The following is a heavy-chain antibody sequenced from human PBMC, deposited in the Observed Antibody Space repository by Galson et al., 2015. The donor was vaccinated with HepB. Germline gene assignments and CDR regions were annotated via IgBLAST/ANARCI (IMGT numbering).Heavy chain of an antibody. CDR3: ARGRGGTMIVQTFGDY. Sequence: SLRLSCAASGFTFSSYSMNWVRQAPGKGLEWVSYISSSSSTIYYADSVKGRFTISRDNAKNSLYLQMNSLRDEDTAVYYCARGRGGTMIVQTFGDYWGQGTLVTVSS. J-gene: IGHJ4*02. D-gene: IGHD3-22*01. CDR2: ISSSSSTI. CDR1: GFTFSSYS. V-gene: IGHV3-48*02.